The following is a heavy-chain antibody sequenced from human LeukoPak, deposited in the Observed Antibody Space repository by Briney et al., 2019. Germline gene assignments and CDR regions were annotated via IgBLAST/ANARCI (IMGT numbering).Heavy chain of an antibody. D-gene: IGHD3-22*01. J-gene: IGHJ3*02. V-gene: IGHV1-2*02. Sequence: ASVKVSCKASGYTFTGYYIHWVRQAPGQGLEWMGWINPNSGGTNYAQKFQGRVTMTRDTSISTAYMELSRLRSDDTAVYYCARSIVVVIMGGDHDAFDIWGQGTMVTVSS. CDR2: INPNSGGT. CDR1: GYTFTGYY. CDR3: ARSIVVVIMGGDHDAFDI.